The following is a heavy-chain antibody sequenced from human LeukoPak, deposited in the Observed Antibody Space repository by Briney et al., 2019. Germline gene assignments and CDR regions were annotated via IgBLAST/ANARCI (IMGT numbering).Heavy chain of an antibody. CDR2: INPNSGGT. V-gene: IGHV1-2*02. CDR3: ARDAGYCSGGSCYSDY. J-gene: IGHJ4*02. CDR1: GYTFTGYY. Sequence: ASVKVSCKASGYTFTGYYMHWVRQAPGQGLEWMGWINPNSGGTNYAQKFQGRVTMTRDTSISTAYMELSRLRSDDTAVYYCARDAGYCSGGSCYSDYWGQGTLVTVSS. D-gene: IGHD2-15*01.